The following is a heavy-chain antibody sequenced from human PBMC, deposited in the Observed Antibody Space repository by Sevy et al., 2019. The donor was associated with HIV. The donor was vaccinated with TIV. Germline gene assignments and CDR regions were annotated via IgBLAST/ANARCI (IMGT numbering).Heavy chain of an antibody. D-gene: IGHD3-22*01. Sequence: SETLSLTCTVSGGSISSSSYYWGWIRQPPGKGLEWIGSIYYSGSTYYNPSLKSRVTISVDTSKNQFSRKLSSVTAADTAVYYCARHVRPSNYYDSSGGIDYWGQGTLVTVSS. CDR2: IYYSGST. CDR3: ARHVRPSNYYDSSGGIDY. J-gene: IGHJ4*02. CDR1: GGSISSSSYY. V-gene: IGHV4-39*01.